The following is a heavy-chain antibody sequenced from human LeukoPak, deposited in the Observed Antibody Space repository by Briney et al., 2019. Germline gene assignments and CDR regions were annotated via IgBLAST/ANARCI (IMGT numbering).Heavy chain of an antibody. CDR2: IYYSGST. CDR1: GGSISSYY. V-gene: IGHV4-59*12. D-gene: IGHD2/OR15-2a*01. J-gene: IGHJ3*02. Sequence: SETLSLTCTVSGGSISSYYWSWIRQPPGKGLEWIGYIYYSGSTNYNPSLKSRVTMSVDTSKNQFSLKLSSVTAADTAVYYCARDSLSDAFDIWGQGTMVTVSS. CDR3: ARDSLSDAFDI.